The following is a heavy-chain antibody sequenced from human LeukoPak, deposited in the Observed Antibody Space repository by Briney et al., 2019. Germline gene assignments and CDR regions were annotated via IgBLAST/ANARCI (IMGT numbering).Heavy chain of an antibody. V-gene: IGHV1-18*01. J-gene: IGHJ6*03. Sequence: GASVKVSCKASGYMLTSYGISWVRQAPGQGLEWMGWISAYNGNTNYAQKLQGRVTMTTDTSTTTAYMELRSLRSDDTAVYYCARAPFSSGWYLPWGYMDVWGKGTTVTISS. D-gene: IGHD6-19*01. CDR1: GYMLTSYG. CDR2: ISAYNGNT. CDR3: ARAPFSSGWYLPWGYMDV.